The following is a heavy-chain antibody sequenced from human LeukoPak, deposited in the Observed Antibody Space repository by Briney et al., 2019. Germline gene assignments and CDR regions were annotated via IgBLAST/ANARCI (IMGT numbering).Heavy chain of an antibody. CDR2: IYYSGST. V-gene: IGHV4-39*07. J-gene: IGHJ3*02. D-gene: IGHD3-3*01. Sequence: SETLSLTCTVSGGSISSSSYYWGWIRQPPGKGLEWIGSIYYSGSTYYNPSLKSRVTISVDTSKNKFSLRLSSVTPADTAVYYCARVGEWLSYAFDIWGQGTMVTVSS. CDR1: GGSISSSSYY. CDR3: ARVGEWLSYAFDI.